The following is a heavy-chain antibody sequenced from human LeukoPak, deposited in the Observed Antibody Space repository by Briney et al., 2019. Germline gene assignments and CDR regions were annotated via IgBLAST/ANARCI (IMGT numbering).Heavy chain of an antibody. Sequence: SSETLSLTCTVSGGSISSSRYYWGWIRQPPGKGLEWIGYIYYSGSTNYNPSLKSRVTISVDTSKNQFSLKLSSVTAADTAVYYCARGWGYDRAFDMWGQGTMGTVSS. CDR1: GGSISSSRYY. CDR2: IYYSGST. CDR3: ARGWGYDRAFDM. V-gene: IGHV4-61*05. D-gene: IGHD3-22*01. J-gene: IGHJ3*02.